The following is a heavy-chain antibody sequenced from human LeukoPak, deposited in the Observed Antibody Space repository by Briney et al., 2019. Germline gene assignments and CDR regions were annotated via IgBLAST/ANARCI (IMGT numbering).Heavy chain of an antibody. CDR2: IDDNGGNE. Sequence: PSGGSLRLSCAASGFTFSNYGMHWVRQAPGKGLVWVSRIDDNGGNEDYDASVKGRFTISRDNAKNRLYLQMNSLRPEDTAVYYCAREDWYLDRWGRGTLVTVSS. D-gene: IGHD3/OR15-3a*01. CDR1: GFTFSNYG. V-gene: IGHV3-74*01. CDR3: AREDWYLDR. J-gene: IGHJ4*01.